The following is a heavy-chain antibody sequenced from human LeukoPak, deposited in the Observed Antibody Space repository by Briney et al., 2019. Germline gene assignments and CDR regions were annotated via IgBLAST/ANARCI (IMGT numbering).Heavy chain of an antibody. D-gene: IGHD4-17*01. CDR2: IIPILGIA. V-gene: IGHV1-69*04. J-gene: IGHJ4*02. Sequence: VASVTVSCKASGGTFSSYAISWVRQAPGQGLEWMGRIIPILGIANYAQKFQGRVTITADKSTSTAYMELSSLRSEDTAVYYCASGGRYDYGDYRPSDYWGQGTLVTVSS. CDR1: GGTFSSYA. CDR3: ASGGRYDYGDYRPSDY.